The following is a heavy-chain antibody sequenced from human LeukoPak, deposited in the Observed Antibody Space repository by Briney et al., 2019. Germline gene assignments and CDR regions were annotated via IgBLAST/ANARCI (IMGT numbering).Heavy chain of an antibody. V-gene: IGHV3-23*01. Sequence: PGGSLRLSCAASGFTFSSYGMSWVRQAPGKGLEWVSAISGSGGSTYYADSVKGRFTISRDNSKNTLYLQMNSLRAEDTAVYYCARGIVVPAAKGGVWFDPWGQGTLVTVSS. CDR1: GFTFSSYG. CDR3: ARGIVVPAAKGGVWFDP. D-gene: IGHD2-2*01. CDR2: ISGSGGST. J-gene: IGHJ5*02.